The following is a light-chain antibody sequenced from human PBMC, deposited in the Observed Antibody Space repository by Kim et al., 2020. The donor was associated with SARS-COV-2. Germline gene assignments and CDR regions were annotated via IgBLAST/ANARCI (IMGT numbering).Light chain of an antibody. J-gene: IGKJ1*01. CDR3: QQYNSYWRT. CDR1: QSISTW. V-gene: IGKV1-5*01. CDR2: DVS. Sequence: SASVGDRVTITCRASQSISTWLAWYQQKPGKVPKLLIYDVSSLESGVPSRFSGSGSETEFTLTISSLQPDDLATYYCQQYNSYWRTFGQGTKVEI.